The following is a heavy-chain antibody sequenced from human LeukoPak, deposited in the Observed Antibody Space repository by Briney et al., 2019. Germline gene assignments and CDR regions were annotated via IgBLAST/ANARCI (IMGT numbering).Heavy chain of an antibody. CDR1: GYTFTSYG. CDR3: ARGDSSGRFFDY. D-gene: IGHD6-19*01. Sequence: ASVKVSCKASGYTFTSYGISWVRQAPRQGLEWMGWISVYNCNTNYAQKLQGRVTMTTDTSTSTAYMELRRLRSDDTAVYYCARGDSSGRFFDYWGQGTLVTVSS. V-gene: IGHV1-18*01. J-gene: IGHJ4*02. CDR2: ISVYNCNT.